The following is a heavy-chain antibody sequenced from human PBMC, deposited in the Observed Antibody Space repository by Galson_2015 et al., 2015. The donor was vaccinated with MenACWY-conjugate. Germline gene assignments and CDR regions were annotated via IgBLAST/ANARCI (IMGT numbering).Heavy chain of an antibody. D-gene: IGHD2-15*01. CDR3: ARRVSCSGGSCYFYVPRYYFDY. V-gene: IGHV4-39*01. Sequence: SETLSLTCTVSGGSISSSSYYWGWIRQPPGKGLEWIGSIYYSGSTYYNPSLKSRVTISVDTSKNQFSLKLSSVTAADTAVYYCARRVSCSGGSCYFYVPRYYFDYWGQGTLVTVSS. CDR2: IYYSGST. CDR1: GGSISSSSYY. J-gene: IGHJ4*02.